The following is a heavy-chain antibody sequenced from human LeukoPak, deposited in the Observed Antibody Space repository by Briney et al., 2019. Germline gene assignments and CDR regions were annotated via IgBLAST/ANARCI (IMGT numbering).Heavy chain of an antibody. J-gene: IGHJ4*02. V-gene: IGHV3-21*01. Sequence: GALRPFYATFGITFRRYSMDWVRQAPGKGLEWVSSISSSSNYIYYADSVRGRFTISRDNAKNSLFLQMNSLRVEDTAVYYCARASVDRAMAVDYWGQGTLVSVSS. CDR1: GITFRRYS. CDR2: ISSSSNYI. D-gene: IGHD5-18*01. CDR3: ARASVDRAMAVDY.